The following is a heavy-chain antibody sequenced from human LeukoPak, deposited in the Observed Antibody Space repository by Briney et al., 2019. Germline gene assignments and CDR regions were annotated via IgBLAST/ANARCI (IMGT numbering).Heavy chain of an antibody. CDR1: GFTFSSHW. Sequence: GRSLRLSCSASGFTFSSHWMNCVRHAPGEWLEWVAIINKDGSEKKYVGSGKGRFSIARATTKNSLYKKIDSQRGEDTAMYYCARPNSGPYFWGQGTLV. V-gene: IGHV3-7*01. D-gene: IGHD4-23*01. CDR2: INKDGSEK. J-gene: IGHJ4*02. CDR3: ARPNSGPYF.